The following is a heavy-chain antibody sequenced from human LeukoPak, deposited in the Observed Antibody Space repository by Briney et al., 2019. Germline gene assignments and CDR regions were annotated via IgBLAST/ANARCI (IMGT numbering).Heavy chain of an antibody. CDR1: GGSFSGYY. Sequence: SETLSLTCAVYGGSFSGYYWSWMRQPPRKGLEWMGEINHSGSTNYNPTIKSEITISVDKSKHKFSLNLTSVDAAAAAVYYCARGRNGQQFYHFCMDVWGNGTTVTVSS. J-gene: IGHJ6*03. V-gene: IGHV4-34*01. D-gene: IGHD1-14*01. CDR2: INHSGST. CDR3: ARGRNGQQFYHFCMDV.